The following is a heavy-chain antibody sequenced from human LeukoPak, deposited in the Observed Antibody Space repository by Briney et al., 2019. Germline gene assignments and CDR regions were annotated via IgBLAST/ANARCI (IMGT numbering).Heavy chain of an antibody. Sequence: GGSLRLSCVASGFTFSDAWMSWVRQAPGKGLEWIGHIKSTSHGGTTNYAAAVQDRFIVSRDDSKNMLYMEMNSLKSEDTGVYYCTTNDYWGQGTMVTVSS. CDR2: IKSTSHGGTT. V-gene: IGHV3-15*05. CDR1: GFTFSDAW. J-gene: IGHJ4*02. CDR3: TTNDY.